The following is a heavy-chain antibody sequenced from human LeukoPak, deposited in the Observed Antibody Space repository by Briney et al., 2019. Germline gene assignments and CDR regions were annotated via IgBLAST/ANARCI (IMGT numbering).Heavy chain of an antibody. D-gene: IGHD7-27*01. CDR2: ISSSSSYI. CDR1: GFTFSSYS. V-gene: IGHV3-21*01. J-gene: IGHJ3*02. CDR3: AKTLGIGAFDI. Sequence: GGSLRLSCAASGFTFSSYSMNWVRQAPGKGLEWVSSISSSSSYIYYADSAKGRFTISRDNAKNSLYLQMNSLRAEDTAVYYCAKTLGIGAFDIWGQGTMVTVSS.